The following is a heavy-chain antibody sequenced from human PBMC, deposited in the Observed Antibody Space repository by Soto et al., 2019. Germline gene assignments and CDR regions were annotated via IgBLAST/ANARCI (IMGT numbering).Heavy chain of an antibody. V-gene: IGHV3-48*02. CDR2: ISSSSTI. CDR3: ARDNWGSLV. D-gene: IGHD7-27*01. Sequence: EVQLVESGGGLVQPGGSLRLSCAASGFTFSSYSMNWVRQAPGKGLEWVSYISSSSTIYYAVSVKGRFTISRDNAKNSLYLQMNSLRDEDTAVYYCARDNWGSLVWGQGTLVTVSS. J-gene: IGHJ4*02. CDR1: GFTFSSYS.